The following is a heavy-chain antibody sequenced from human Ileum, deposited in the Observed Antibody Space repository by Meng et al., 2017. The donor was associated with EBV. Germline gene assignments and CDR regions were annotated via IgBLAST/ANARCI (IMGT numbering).Heavy chain of an antibody. CDR3: ARGGDTSGYSLDY. CDR2: IYKSGST. V-gene: IGHV4-30-4*01. J-gene: IGHJ4*02. CDR1: GGSISNGGYY. D-gene: IGHD3-22*01. Sequence: QGQPQESGPGPGTPSHTLSLTCAVSGGSISNGGYYWSWIRQPPGKGLEWIGYIYKSGSTYYNPSLTSRVTISVDTSKNQFFLKLGSVTAADTGVYYCARGGDTSGYSLDYWGQGILVTVSS.